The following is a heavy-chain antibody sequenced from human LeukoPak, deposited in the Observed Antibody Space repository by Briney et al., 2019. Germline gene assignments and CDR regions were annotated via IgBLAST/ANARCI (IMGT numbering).Heavy chain of an antibody. CDR3: ARDRRYYDSSGYALYAFDI. CDR2: IYYSGTT. Sequence: SETLSLTCTVSGGSISSGSYYWSWIRQPPGKGLEWIGYIYYSGTTNYNPSLKSRVTISVDTSKNQFSLKLSSVTAADTAVYYCARDRRYYDSSGYALYAFDIWGQGTMVTVSS. D-gene: IGHD3-22*01. J-gene: IGHJ3*02. V-gene: IGHV4-61*01. CDR1: GGSISSGSYY.